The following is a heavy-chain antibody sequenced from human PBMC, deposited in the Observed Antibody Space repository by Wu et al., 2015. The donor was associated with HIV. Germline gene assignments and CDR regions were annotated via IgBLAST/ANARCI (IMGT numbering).Heavy chain of an antibody. CDR2: IIPIFGTA. V-gene: IGHV1-69*12. Sequence: QVQLVQSGAEVKKPGSSVKVSCKASGGTFSSYAISWVRQAPGQGLEWMGGIIPIFGTANYAQKFQGRVTITADESTSTAYMELSSLRSEDTAVYYCARADFGGSAYYYYGMDVWGQGTTVTVSS. CDR1: GGTFSSYA. CDR3: ARADFGGSAYYYYGMDV. D-gene: IGHD3-10*01. J-gene: IGHJ6*02.